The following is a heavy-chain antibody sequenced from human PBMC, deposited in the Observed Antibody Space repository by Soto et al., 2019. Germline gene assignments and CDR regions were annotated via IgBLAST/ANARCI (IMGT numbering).Heavy chain of an antibody. CDR3: ARGSHKLHSYDSSGFYHYVDY. CDR2: IYYSGST. D-gene: IGHD3-22*01. V-gene: IGHV4-59*12. Sequence: SETLSLTCTVSGGSISNYYWTWIRQPPGKGLEWIGYIYYSGSTNYNPSLKSRVTISLDTSKKQFSLNLSSVTAADTAVYYCARGSHKLHSYDSSGFYHYVDYWGQGSLVTVSS. J-gene: IGHJ4*02. CDR1: GGSISNYY.